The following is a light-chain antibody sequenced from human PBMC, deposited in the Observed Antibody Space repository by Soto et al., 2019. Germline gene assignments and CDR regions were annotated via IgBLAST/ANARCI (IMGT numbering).Light chain of an antibody. V-gene: IGKV1-5*01. CDR3: QQYYSYPWT. CDR1: QSISNR. J-gene: IGKJ1*01. Sequence: RVTQSPFTLSASVGARVTSTCLASQSISNRLAWHQQKPGKAPKVLISDASSLKSGVPSRFSGSGSGTEFTLTISSLQPDDFATYYCQQYYSYPWTFGQGTKVDIK. CDR2: DAS.